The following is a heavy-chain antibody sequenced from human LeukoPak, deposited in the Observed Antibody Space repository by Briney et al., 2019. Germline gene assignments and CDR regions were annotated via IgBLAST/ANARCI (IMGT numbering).Heavy chain of an antibody. Sequence: GGSLRLSCAASGFTFSSYEMNRVRQAPGKGLEWVSYISSRGTTTYYADSVKGRFTISRDDAKNSLYLHMNSLRVEDTAVYYSARLYSSSPGLRASDYWGQGTLVTVSS. J-gene: IGHJ4*02. V-gene: IGHV3-48*03. D-gene: IGHD6-6*01. CDR1: GFTFSSYE. CDR2: ISSRGTTT. CDR3: ARLYSSSPGLRASDY.